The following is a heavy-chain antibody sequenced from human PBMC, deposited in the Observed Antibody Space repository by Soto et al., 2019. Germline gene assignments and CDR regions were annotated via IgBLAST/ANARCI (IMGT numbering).Heavy chain of an antibody. V-gene: IGHV5-51*01. CDR3: TRVEYSYGYRWFDP. J-gene: IGHJ5*02. Sequence: PGESLKISCQGSGYSFTSYWIGWVRQMPGKGLEWMGIIYPGDSDTRYSPSFQGQVTISADKSISTAYLQWSSLKASDTAMYYCTRVEYSYGYRWFDPWGQGTLVTVSS. CDR1: GYSFTSYW. D-gene: IGHD5-18*01. CDR2: IYPGDSDT.